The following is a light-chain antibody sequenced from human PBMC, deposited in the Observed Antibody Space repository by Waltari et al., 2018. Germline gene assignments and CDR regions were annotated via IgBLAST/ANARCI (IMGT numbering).Light chain of an antibody. J-gene: IGLJ3*02. CDR2: EVT. Sequence: QSALTQPPSASGSPGQSVTISCSGTSRAVGAYDYVSWYQQHPGKAPKLMIYEVTERPSGVPDRFSGSKSDNTASLTVSGLQADDEADYYCCSYAGHSWVFGGGTRLTVL. CDR3: CSYAGHSWV. V-gene: IGLV2-8*01. CDR1: SRAVGAYDY.